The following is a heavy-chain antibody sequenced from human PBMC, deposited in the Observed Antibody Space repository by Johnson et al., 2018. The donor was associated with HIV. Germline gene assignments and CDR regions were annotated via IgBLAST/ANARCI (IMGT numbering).Heavy chain of an antibody. CDR2: ISYDGRNK. V-gene: IGHV3-30-3*01. D-gene: IGHD5-18*01. Sequence: QVQLVESGGGVVQPGRSLRLSCAASGFTFSSYAMHWVRQAPGKGLEWVAVISYDGRNKYYADSVKGRFTISRDNSKNTLYLQMNSLRAEDTAVYYCAREADTEELAHDAFDIWGQGTMVTVSS. CDR3: AREADTEELAHDAFDI. J-gene: IGHJ3*02. CDR1: GFTFSSYA.